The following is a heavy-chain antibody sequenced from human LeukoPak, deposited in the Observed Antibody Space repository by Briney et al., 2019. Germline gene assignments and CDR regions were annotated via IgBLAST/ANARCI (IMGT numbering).Heavy chain of an antibody. D-gene: IGHD3-22*01. CDR1: GGSFSGYY. V-gene: IGHV4-34*01. CDR2: INHSGST. Sequence: SETLSLTCAVYGGSFSGYYWSWIRQPPGKGLEWIGEINHSGSTNYNPSLKSRVTISVDTSKNQFSLKLSSVTAADTAVYCCARGDYYDSSGYQFDYWGQGTLVTVSS. J-gene: IGHJ4*02. CDR3: ARGDYYDSSGYQFDY.